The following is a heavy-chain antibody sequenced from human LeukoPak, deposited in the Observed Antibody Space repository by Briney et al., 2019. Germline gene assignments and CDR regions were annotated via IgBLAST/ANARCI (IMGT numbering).Heavy chain of an antibody. CDR3: ARGPNSNWSGLDF. Sequence: GGSLRLSCVASGFSFSGHWMHWARQLPGKGLVWVSRISPTGSTTSYADSVKGRFTVSRDNAKNTLYLQVNNLRAEDTAVYYCARGPNSNWSGLDFWGQGTLLTVSS. V-gene: IGHV3-74*01. D-gene: IGHD6-6*01. CDR2: ISPTGSTT. J-gene: IGHJ4*02. CDR1: GFSFSGHW.